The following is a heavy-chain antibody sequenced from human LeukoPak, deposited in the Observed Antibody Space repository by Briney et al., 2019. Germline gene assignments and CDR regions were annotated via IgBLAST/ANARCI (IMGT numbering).Heavy chain of an antibody. J-gene: IGHJ4*02. V-gene: IGHV3-48*03. Sequence: TGGSLRPSCAASGFTFSSYEMNWVRQAPGKGLEWISYISKSGTTIYYADSVEGRFTISRDNAQNSLYLQMNSLRAEDTATYYCATVGRSTVGGYWGQGTLVTVSS. CDR1: GFTFSSYE. CDR2: ISKSGTTI. CDR3: ATVGRSTVGGY. D-gene: IGHD4-23*01.